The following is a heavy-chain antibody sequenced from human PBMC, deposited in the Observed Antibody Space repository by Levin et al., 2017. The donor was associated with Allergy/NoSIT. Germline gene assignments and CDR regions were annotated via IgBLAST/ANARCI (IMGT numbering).Heavy chain of an antibody. J-gene: IGHJ4*02. V-gene: IGHV3-30*18. CDR3: AKVKESGFDYGDYFDY. D-gene: IGHD4-17*01. Sequence: GGSLRLSCAASGFTFSSYGMHWVRQAPGKGLEWVAVISYDGSNKYYADSVKGRFTISRDNSKNTLYLQMNSLRAEDTAVYYCAKVKESGFDYGDYFDYWGQGTLVTVSS. CDR2: ISYDGSNK. CDR1: GFTFSSYG.